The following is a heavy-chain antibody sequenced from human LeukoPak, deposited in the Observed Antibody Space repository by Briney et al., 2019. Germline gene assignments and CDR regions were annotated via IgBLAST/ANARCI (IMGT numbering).Heavy chain of an antibody. CDR2: IYTSGST. J-gene: IGHJ4*02. Sequence: SETLSLTCTVSGGSISSYYWSWIRQPAGKGLEWIGRIYTSGSTNYNPSLKSRVTISVDTSKNQFSLKLSSVTAADTAVYYCARDVLTGYYPYYFDYWGQGTLVTVSS. D-gene: IGHD3-9*01. V-gene: IGHV4-4*07. CDR1: GGSISSYY. CDR3: ARDVLTGYYPYYFDY.